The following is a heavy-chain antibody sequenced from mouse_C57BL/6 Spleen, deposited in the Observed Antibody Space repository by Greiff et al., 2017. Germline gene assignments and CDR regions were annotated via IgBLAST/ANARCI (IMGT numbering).Heavy chain of an antibody. Sequence: LVESGAELVKPGASVKISCKASGYAFSSYWMNWVKQRPGKGLEWIGQIYPGDGDTNYNGKFKGKATLTADKSSSTAYMQLSSLTSEDSAVYFCARGAVYSYYFDYWGQGTTLTVSS. CDR1: GYAFSSYW. J-gene: IGHJ2*01. CDR2: IYPGDGDT. D-gene: IGHD2-1*01. V-gene: IGHV1-80*01. CDR3: ARGAVYSYYFDY.